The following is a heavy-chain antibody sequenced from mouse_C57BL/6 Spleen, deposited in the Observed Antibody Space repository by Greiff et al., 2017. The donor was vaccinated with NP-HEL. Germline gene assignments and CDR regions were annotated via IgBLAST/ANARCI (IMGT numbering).Heavy chain of an antibody. V-gene: IGHV1-7*01. CDR1: GCTFTSYW. CDR3: ARSGDGYLYYFDY. J-gene: IGHJ2*01. CDR2: INPSSGYT. D-gene: IGHD2-3*01. Sequence: VQLQESGAELAKPGASVKLSCKASGCTFTSYWMHWVKQRPGQGLEWIGYINPSSGYTKYNQKFKDKATLTADKSSSTAYMQLSSLTYEDSAVYYCARSGDGYLYYFDYWGQGTTLTVSS.